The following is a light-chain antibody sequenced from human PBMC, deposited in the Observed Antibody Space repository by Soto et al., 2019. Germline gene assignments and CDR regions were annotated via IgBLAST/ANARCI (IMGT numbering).Light chain of an antibody. J-gene: IGKJ5*01. Sequence: DIQMTQSPSSVSASVGDRVTITCRASQDISGWLGWYLQKPGKAPELLVYAASNLQSGVPSRFSGSGSGTHFTLTINNLQPGDSATYYCHQAKSHATSGQGTRLEIK. CDR3: HQAKSHAT. V-gene: IGKV1-12*01. CDR2: AAS. CDR1: QDISGW.